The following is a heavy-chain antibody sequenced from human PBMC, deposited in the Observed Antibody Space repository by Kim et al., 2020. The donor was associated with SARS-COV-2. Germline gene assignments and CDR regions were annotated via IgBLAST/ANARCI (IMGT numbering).Heavy chain of an antibody. CDR1: GFSVRNTY. Sequence: GGSLRLSCAPSGFSVRNTYLSWVRQAPGKGLEWVSLIFSDVRTFYADSVKGRFTVSKDNSKDTLYLQMNSLGAEDTAVYFCARAGYYDSSGHYF. J-gene: IGHJ2*01. CDR2: IFSDVRT. D-gene: IGHD3-22*01. CDR3: ARAGYYDSSGHYF. V-gene: IGHV3-66*01.